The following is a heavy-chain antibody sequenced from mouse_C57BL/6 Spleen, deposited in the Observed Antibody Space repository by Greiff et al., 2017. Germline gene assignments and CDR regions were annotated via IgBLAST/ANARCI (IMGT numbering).Heavy chain of an antibody. CDR2: IYPGDGDT. D-gene: IGHD1-1*01. CDR3: ARWITTVGYAMDY. V-gene: IGHV1-80*01. J-gene: IGHJ4*01. CDR1: GYAFSSYW. Sequence: VKLMESGAELVKPGASVKISCKASGYAFSSYWMNWVKQRPGKGLEWIGQIYPGDGDTNYNGKFKGKATLTADKSSSTAYMQLSSLTSEDSAVYFCARWITTVGYAMDYWGQGTSVTVSS.